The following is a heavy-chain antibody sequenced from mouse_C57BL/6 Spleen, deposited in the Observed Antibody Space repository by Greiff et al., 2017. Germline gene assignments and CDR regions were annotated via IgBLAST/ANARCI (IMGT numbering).Heavy chain of an antibody. Sequence: QVQLQQSGAELAKPGASVKLSCKASGYTFTSYWMHWVKQRPGQGLEWIGYINPSSGSTKYNQKFKDKATLTADKSSHIAYMQLSSRTYAVSAVYYCARTGTGFDYWGQGTTLTVSS. CDR1: GYTFTSYW. D-gene: IGHD2-14*01. CDR2: INPSSGST. CDR3: ARTGTGFDY. J-gene: IGHJ2*01. V-gene: IGHV1-7*01.